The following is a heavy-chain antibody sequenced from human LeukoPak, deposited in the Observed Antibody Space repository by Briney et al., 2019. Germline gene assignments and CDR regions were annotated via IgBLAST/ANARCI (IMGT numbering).Heavy chain of an antibody. V-gene: IGHV4-59*01. Sequence: SETLSLTCTVSGGSINSYYWSWTRQPPGKGLEWIGYIYYTGSTNYNPSLKSRVTISVDTSKNQFSLKLSSVTAADTAVYYCARDDGYYGSGRSNWYFDLWGRGPLVPVSS. CDR3: ARDDGYYGSGRSNWYFDL. D-gene: IGHD3-10*01. CDR1: GGSINSYY. CDR2: IYYTGST. J-gene: IGHJ2*01.